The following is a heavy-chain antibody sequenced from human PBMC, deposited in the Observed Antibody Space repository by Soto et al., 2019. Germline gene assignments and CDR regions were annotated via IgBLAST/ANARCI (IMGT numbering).Heavy chain of an antibody. J-gene: IGHJ6*02. Sequence: QVQLVESGGGVVQPGRSLRLSCAASGFTFSSYGMHWVRQAPGKGLEWVAGIWYDGSNKYYADSVKGRFTISRDNSKNTLYLQMNSLRAEDTAVYYCARDRDFWSGYHRMDVWGQGTTVTVSS. CDR1: GFTFSSYG. V-gene: IGHV3-33*01. CDR2: IWYDGSNK. CDR3: ARDRDFWSGYHRMDV. D-gene: IGHD3-3*01.